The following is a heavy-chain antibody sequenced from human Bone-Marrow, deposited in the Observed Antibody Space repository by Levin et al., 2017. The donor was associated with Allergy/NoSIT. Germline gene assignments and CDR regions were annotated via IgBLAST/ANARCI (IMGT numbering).Heavy chain of an antibody. D-gene: IGHD2-21*01. CDR1: GFTFDDYA. CDR3: AKDMGIATLTDTFDL. Sequence: LSLTCAASGFTFDDYAMHWVRQRPGEGLEWVSGISWNSGRVDYADSVRGRFTVSRDNARESLYLEMNSLRVEDTALYYCAKDMGIATLTDTFDLWGQGTMVTVSP. V-gene: IGHV3-9*01. J-gene: IGHJ3*01. CDR2: ISWNSGRV.